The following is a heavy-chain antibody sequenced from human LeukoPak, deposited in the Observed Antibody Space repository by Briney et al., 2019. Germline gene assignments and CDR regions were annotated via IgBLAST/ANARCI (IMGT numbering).Heavy chain of an antibody. D-gene: IGHD3-9*01. Sequence: GGSLRLSCAASGFTFSSYGMSWVRQAPGKGLEWVSAISGSGGSTYYADSVKGRFTISRDNSKNTLYLQMNSLRAEDTAVYYCAKVRISVLRYFDWFPFDPWGQGTLVTVSS. CDR3: AKVRISVLRYFDWFPFDP. J-gene: IGHJ5*02. CDR2: ISGSGGST. CDR1: GFTFSSYG. V-gene: IGHV3-23*01.